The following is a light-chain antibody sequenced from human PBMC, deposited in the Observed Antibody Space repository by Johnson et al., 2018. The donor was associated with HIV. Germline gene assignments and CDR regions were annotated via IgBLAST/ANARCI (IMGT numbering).Light chain of an antibody. Sequence: SVLTQPPSVSAAPGQTVTISCSGSSSNIGNNYVSWYQQLPGTAPKLLIYENNKRPSGIPDRFSGSKSGTSATLGITGLQTGDEADYYCGTWDSSLSAGEVFGTGTKVTVL. CDR3: GTWDSSLSAGEV. J-gene: IGLJ1*01. CDR1: SSNIGNNY. CDR2: ENN. V-gene: IGLV1-51*02.